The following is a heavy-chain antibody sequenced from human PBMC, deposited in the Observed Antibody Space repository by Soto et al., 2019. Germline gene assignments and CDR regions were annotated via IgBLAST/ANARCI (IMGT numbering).Heavy chain of an antibody. CDR1: GYTFTSYD. D-gene: IGHD2-2*01. Sequence: ASVKVSCKASGYTFTSYDINWVRQATGQGLEWMGWMNPNSGNTGYAQKFQGRVTMTRNTSISTAYMELSSLRSEDTAVYYCARGRYCSSTSCRYYYYGMDVWGQGTTVTVSS. CDR3: ARGRYCSSTSCRYYYYGMDV. J-gene: IGHJ6*02. CDR2: MNPNSGNT. V-gene: IGHV1-8*01.